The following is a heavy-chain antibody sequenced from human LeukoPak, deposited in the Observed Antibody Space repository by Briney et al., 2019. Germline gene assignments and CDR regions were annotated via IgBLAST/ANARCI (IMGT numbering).Heavy chain of an antibody. CDR3: ARDGALEWLPLDY. Sequence: SETLSLTCTVSGGSISSYYWSWIRQPPGKGLEWIGYIYYSGSTNYNPSLKSRVTISVDTSKNQFSPKLSSVTAADTAVYYCARDGALEWLPLDYWGQGTLVTVSS. J-gene: IGHJ4*02. CDR1: GGSISSYY. D-gene: IGHD3-3*01. V-gene: IGHV4-59*01. CDR2: IYYSGST.